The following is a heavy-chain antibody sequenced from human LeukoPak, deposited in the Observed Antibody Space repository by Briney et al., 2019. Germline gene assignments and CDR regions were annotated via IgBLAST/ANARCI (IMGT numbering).Heavy chain of an antibody. Sequence: GASVKVSCKASGYTFTSYGISWVRQAPGQGLEWMGWISAYNGNTNYAQKLQGRVTMTTDTSTSTAYMELRSLRSDDTAVYYCARDLWYQLLHNLLSSTENRMDVWGQGTTVTVSS. V-gene: IGHV1-18*01. CDR1: GYTFTSYG. CDR3: ARDLWYQLLHNLLSSTENRMDV. D-gene: IGHD2-2*01. CDR2: ISAYNGNT. J-gene: IGHJ6*02.